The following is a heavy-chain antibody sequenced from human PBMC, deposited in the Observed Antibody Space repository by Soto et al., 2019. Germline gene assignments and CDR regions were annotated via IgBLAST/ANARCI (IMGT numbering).Heavy chain of an antibody. CDR2: ISYDGSNK. D-gene: IGHD2-15*01. J-gene: IGHJ6*02. CDR1: GFTFSSYG. CDR3: AKDLGCSGGSCYGDYYGMDV. V-gene: IGHV3-30*18. Sequence: PGGSLRLSCAASGFTFSSYGMHWVRQAPGKGLEWVAVISYDGSNKYYADSVKGRFTISRDNSKNTLYLQMNSLRAEDTAVYYCAKDLGCSGGSCYGDYYGMDVWGQGTTVTVSS.